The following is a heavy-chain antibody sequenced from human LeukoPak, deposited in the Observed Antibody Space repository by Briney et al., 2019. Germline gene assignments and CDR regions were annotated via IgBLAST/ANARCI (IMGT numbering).Heavy chain of an antibody. J-gene: IGHJ2*01. D-gene: IGHD3-3*01. V-gene: IGHV1-69*13. Sequence: GASVKVSCKASGGTFSSYAISWVRQAPGQGLEWMGGIIPIFGTANYAQKFQGRVTITADESTSTAYMELSSLRSEDTAVYYCARHYDFWSGFDLWGRGTLVTVSS. CDR1: GGTFSSYA. CDR2: IIPIFGTA. CDR3: ARHYDFWSGFDL.